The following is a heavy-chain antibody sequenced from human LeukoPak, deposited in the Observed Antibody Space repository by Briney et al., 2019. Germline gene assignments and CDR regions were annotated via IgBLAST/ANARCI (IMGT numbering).Heavy chain of an antibody. CDR2: ISGSGGST. J-gene: IGHJ4*02. CDR1: GFTFSSYA. Sequence: GGSLRLSCAASGFTFSSYAVSWVRQAPGKGLEWVSAISGSGGSTYYADSVKGRFTISRDNSKNTLYLQMNSLRAEDTAVYYCAKDLGYGGNLLPAGDYWGQGTLVTVSS. CDR3: AKDLGYGGNLLPAGDY. V-gene: IGHV3-23*01. D-gene: IGHD4-23*01.